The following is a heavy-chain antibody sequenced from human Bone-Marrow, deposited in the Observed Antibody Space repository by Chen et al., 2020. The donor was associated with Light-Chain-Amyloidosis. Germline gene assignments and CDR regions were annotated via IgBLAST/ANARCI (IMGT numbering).Heavy chain of an antibody. D-gene: IGHD6-19*01. CDR1: GFTFSAYS. J-gene: IGHJ4*02. CDR2: ITGIDIAT. V-gene: IGHV3-23*01. CDR3: ARRARISSGQFDI. Sequence: EVQLLESGGGLVQPGGSLRLSCSASGFTFSAYSMGWVRQAPGKGLEWVAAITGIDIATYDSESVRGRFAISRDNSMNTLYLQMNSLTSDDTAVYFCARRARISSGQFDIWGRGTLVTVSS.